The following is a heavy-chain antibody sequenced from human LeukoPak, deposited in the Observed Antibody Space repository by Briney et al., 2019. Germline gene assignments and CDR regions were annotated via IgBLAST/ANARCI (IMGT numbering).Heavy chain of an antibody. CDR3: ARGRDGYKKTFDY. CDR2: MSYDGSNK. CDR1: GFTFSSYA. V-gene: IGHV3-30-3*01. J-gene: IGHJ4*02. D-gene: IGHD5-12*01. Sequence: GGSLRLSCAASGFTFSSYAMHWVRQAPGKGLEWVAVMSYDGSNKYYADSVKGRFTISRDNSKNTLYLQMNSLRAEDTAVYYCARGRDGYKKTFDYWGQGTLVTVSS.